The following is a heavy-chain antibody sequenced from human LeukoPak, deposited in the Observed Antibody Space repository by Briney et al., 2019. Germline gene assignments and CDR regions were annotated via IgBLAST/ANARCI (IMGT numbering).Heavy chain of an antibody. CDR1: GYSFTTYW. CDR3: ARRTYYYDSSGFRWGSFIEY. V-gene: IGHV5-51*01. D-gene: IGHD3-22*01. Sequence: GESLKISCKGSGYSFTTYWIGWVRQMPGKGLEWMGIIYPGDSDTRYSPSFQGQVTISADKSISTAYLQWSSLKASGTAMYYCARRTYYYDSSGFRWGSFIEYWGQGTLVTVSS. J-gene: IGHJ4*02. CDR2: IYPGDSDT.